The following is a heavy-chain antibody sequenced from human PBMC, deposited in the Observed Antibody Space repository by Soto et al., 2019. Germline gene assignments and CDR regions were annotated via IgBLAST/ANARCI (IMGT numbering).Heavy chain of an antibody. CDR1: GFTFSSYA. V-gene: IGHV3-23*01. Sequence: EVQLLESGGGLVQPGGSLRLSCAASGFTFSSYAMSWVRQAPGKGLEWVSAISGSGGSTYYADSVKGRFTTSRDNSKNTLYLQMNSLRAEDTAVYYCAKTYYYDSSGYYLPTPADYWGQGTLVTVSS. CDR2: ISGSGGST. D-gene: IGHD3-22*01. CDR3: AKTYYYDSSGYYLPTPADY. J-gene: IGHJ4*02.